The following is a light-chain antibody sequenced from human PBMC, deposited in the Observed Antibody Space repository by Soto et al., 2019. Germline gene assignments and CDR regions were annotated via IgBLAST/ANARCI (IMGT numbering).Light chain of an antibody. V-gene: IGLV2-8*01. CDR2: EVS. J-gene: IGLJ3*02. CDR1: SSDIGAYNY. CDR3: TSYVGSDIWV. Sequence: QSVLTQPPSASGSPGQSVTISCTGTSSDIGAYNYVSWYQQYPGKAPKLMIYEVSKRPSGVPDRFSGSKSGNTASLTVSGLHAEDEADYYCTSYVGSDIWVFGGGTKLTVL.